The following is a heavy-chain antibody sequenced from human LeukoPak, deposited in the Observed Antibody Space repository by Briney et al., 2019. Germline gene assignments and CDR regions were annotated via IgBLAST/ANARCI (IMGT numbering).Heavy chain of an antibody. CDR3: ARRFLEWFDAFDI. Sequence: GGSLRLSCAASGFTFRSYAMSWVRQAPGKGLEWVSAISGSGGSTYYADSVKGRFTISRDNSKNTLYLQMNSLRAEDTAVYYCARRFLEWFDAFDIWGQGTMVTVSS. V-gene: IGHV3-23*01. CDR2: ISGSGGST. CDR1: GFTFRSYA. J-gene: IGHJ3*02. D-gene: IGHD3-3*01.